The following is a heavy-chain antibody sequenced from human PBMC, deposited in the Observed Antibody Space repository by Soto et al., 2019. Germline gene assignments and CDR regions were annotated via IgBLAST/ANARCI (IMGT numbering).Heavy chain of an antibody. D-gene: IGHD3-3*01. V-gene: IGHV3-23*01. CDR3: AKGESTIFGVVIQWYYFDY. Sequence: EVQLLESGGGLVQPGGSLRLSCAASGFTFSSYAMSWVRQAPGKGLEWVSAISGSGGSTYYADSVKGRFTISRDNSKNTLYLQMNSLRAEDTAVYYCAKGESTIFGVVIQWYYFDYWGQGTLVTVSS. CDR2: ISGSGGST. CDR1: GFTFSSYA. J-gene: IGHJ4*02.